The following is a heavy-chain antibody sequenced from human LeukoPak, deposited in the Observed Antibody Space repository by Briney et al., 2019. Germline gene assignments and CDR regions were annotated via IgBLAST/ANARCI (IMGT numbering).Heavy chain of an antibody. CDR1: GFTFSSYA. V-gene: IGHV3-30*04. D-gene: IGHD4-23*01. CDR3: ARDYGGNSDY. J-gene: IGHJ4*02. Sequence: GGSLRLSCAASGFTFSSYAMHWVRQAPGKGLEWVAVISYDGSNKYYADSVKGRFTIPRDNSKNTLYLQMNSLRAEDTAVYYCARDYGGNSDYWGQGTLVTVSS. CDR2: ISYDGSNK.